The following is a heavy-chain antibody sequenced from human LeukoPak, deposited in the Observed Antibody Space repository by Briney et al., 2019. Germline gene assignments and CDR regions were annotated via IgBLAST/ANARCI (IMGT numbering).Heavy chain of an antibody. Sequence: GASVKVSXKASGYPFNNYYIHWARQAPGQGLEWMGMINPSSGGATYAQKFRGRVTMTRDTSTSTVYLEVSSLRSEDTAIYYCARSGASRFELFPFDCWGQGTLVTVSS. CDR1: GYPFNNYY. J-gene: IGHJ4*02. CDR3: ARSGASRFELFPFDC. D-gene: IGHD1-26*01. CDR2: INPSSGGA. V-gene: IGHV1-46*02.